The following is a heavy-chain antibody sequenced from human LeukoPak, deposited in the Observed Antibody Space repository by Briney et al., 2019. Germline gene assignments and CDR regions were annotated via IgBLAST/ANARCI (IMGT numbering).Heavy chain of an antibody. V-gene: IGHV3-11*01. Sequence: GGSLRLSCVVSGFGFSDSYMTWIRQTPGKGLEWLAYISGSGSDMYYADSVKGRFTISRDNSKNTLYLQMNSLRAEDTAVYYCALRIEVTGALCFDSWGQGTLVTVSS. D-gene: IGHD6-19*01. CDR2: ISGSGSDM. J-gene: IGHJ4*02. CDR1: GFGFSDSY. CDR3: ALRIEVTGALCFDS.